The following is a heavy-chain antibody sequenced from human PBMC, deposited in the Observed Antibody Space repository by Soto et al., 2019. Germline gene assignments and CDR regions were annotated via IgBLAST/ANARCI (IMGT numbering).Heavy chain of an antibody. CDR1: GFNFSDYY. CDR2: IGSSGRTI. J-gene: IGHJ4*02. V-gene: IGHV3-11*01. D-gene: IGHD3-16*01. Sequence: QVQLVESGGGLVKPGASLRLSCAASGFNFSDYYMTWIRQAPGKGLEWVSSIGSSGRTIYYADSVKGRFTISRDNAKKSVILQMSSLSVEDTAVYYCASGGSLAPEYWGQGTLVTVSS. CDR3: ASGGSLAPEY.